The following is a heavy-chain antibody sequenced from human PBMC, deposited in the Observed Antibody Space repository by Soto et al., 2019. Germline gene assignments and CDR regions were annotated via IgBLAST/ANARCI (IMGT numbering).Heavy chain of an antibody. V-gene: IGHV5-51*01. CDR2: IYPGDSDT. D-gene: IGHD3-22*01. Sequence: RGESLKISCKGSGYSFTSYWIGWVRQMPGKGLEWMGIIYPGDSDTRYSPSFQGQVTISADKSISTAYLQWSSLKASDTAMYYCARLWAPTYYYDSSGYPERFFDYWGQGTLVTVS. CDR3: ARLWAPTYYYDSSGYPERFFDY. J-gene: IGHJ4*02. CDR1: GYSFTSYW.